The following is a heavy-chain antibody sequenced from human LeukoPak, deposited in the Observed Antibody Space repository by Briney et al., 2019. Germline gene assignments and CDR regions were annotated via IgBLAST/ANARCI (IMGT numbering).Heavy chain of an antibody. J-gene: IGHJ6*03. V-gene: IGHV1-8*01. CDR3: ARGLGYCSSTSCYILNYYYYMDV. CDR1: GYTFTRYD. D-gene: IGHD2-2*02. CDR2: MNPNSGNT. Sequence: ASVKVSCKASGYTFTRYDINWVRQATGQGLEWIGWMNPNSGNTGYAQKFQGRVTMTRNTSISTAYMELSSLRSEDTAVYYCARGLGYCSSTSCYILNYYYYMDVWGKGTTVTVSS.